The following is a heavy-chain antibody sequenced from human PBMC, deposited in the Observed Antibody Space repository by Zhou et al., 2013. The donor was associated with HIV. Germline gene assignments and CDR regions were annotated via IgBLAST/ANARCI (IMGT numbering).Heavy chain of an antibody. V-gene: IGHV4-38-2*01. Sequence: QVQLQESGPGLVKPSETLSLTCAVSGYSISSGYYWGWIRQPPGKGPEWIATIYHSGNTYYNPSLKSRVTISVDTSKNQFSLRLSSVTAADAAVYYCARAPSVVVDATWGNWFDPWGPGNPGHRLL. D-gene: IGHD2-8*02. CDR1: GYSISSGYY. CDR3: ARAPSVVVDATWGNWFDP. CDR2: IYHSGNT. J-gene: IGHJ5*02.